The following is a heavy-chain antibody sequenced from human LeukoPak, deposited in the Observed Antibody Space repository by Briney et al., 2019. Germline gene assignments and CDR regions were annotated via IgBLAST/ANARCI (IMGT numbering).Heavy chain of an antibody. J-gene: IGHJ5*02. D-gene: IGHD1-26*01. CDR1: GGSISRYY. CDR3: ARDPRGIVGANHNWFDP. Sequence: PSETLSLTCTVSGGSISRYYWSWLRQPAGKGLEWIGRIYASGSTNYNPSLKSRVTMSVDTSKSQFSLKLISVTAADTAVYYCARDPRGIVGANHNWFDPWGQGTLVTVSS. CDR2: IYASGST. V-gene: IGHV4-4*07.